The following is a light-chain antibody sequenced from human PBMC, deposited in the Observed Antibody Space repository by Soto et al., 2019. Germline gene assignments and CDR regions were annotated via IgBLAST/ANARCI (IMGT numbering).Light chain of an antibody. CDR2: VKSDGSH. V-gene: IGLV4-69*01. Sequence: QLVLTQSPSASASLGASVKLTCTLSSGHINNAIAWHQQRPEKGPRYLMKVKSDGSHTKGDGIPDRFSGSSSGAERYLIISSLQSEDEADYYCQTWGTGPVVFGGGTKLTVL. CDR1: SGHINNA. J-gene: IGLJ2*01. CDR3: QTWGTGPVV.